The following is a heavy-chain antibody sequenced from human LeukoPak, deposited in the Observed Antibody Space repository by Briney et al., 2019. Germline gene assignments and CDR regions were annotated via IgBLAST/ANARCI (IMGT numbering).Heavy chain of an antibody. J-gene: IGHJ5*02. D-gene: IGHD2-15*01. V-gene: IGHV3-23*01. CDR3: VREAGYCAPVCVKTNWFDP. CDR2: ISNGKT. CDR1: GFPFSSHA. Sequence: GGSLRLSCAASGFPFSSHAMSWVRQPPGKGLEWVAAISNGKTYYADSVRGRFAISRDDSTNTVYLHMDSLRDEDTALYHCVREAGYCAPVCVKTNWFDPWGQGTLVTVSS.